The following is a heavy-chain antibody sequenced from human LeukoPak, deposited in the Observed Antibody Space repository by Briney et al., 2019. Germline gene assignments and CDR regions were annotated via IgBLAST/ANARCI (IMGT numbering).Heavy chain of an antibody. CDR1: GFTFSSYS. J-gene: IGHJ3*02. D-gene: IGHD6-19*01. CDR2: ISSSSSTI. CDR3: ARVGLGAVAGALGAFDI. V-gene: IGHV3-48*04. Sequence: GGSLRLSCAASGFTFSSYSMNWVRQAPGKGLEWVSYISSSSSTIYYADSVKGRFTISRDNAKNSLYLQMNSLRAEDTAVYYCARVGLGAVAGALGAFDIWGQGTMVTVSS.